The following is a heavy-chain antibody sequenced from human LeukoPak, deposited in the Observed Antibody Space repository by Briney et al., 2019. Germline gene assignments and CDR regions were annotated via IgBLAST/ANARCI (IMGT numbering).Heavy chain of an antibody. CDR2: INHSGST. CDR1: GGSFSGYY. CDR3: ARGSSWPFDY. D-gene: IGHD6-13*01. Sequence: SETLSLTCAVCGGSFSGYYWSWIRQPPGKGLEWIGEINHSGSTNYNPSLKSRVTISVDTSKNQFSLKLSSVTAADTAVYYCARGSSWPFDYWGQGTLVTVSS. J-gene: IGHJ4*02. V-gene: IGHV4-34*01.